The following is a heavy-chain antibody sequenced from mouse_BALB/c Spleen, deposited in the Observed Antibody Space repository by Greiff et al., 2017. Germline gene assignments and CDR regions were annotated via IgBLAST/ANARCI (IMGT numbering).Heavy chain of an antibody. CDR3: APYYDGSREGMDY. V-gene: IGHV14-3*02. D-gene: IGHD1-1*01. CDR1: GFNIKDTY. Sequence: EVQLQQSGAELVKPGASVKLSCTASGFNIKDTYMHWVKQRPEQGLEWIGRIDPANGNTKYDPKFQGKATITADTSSNTAYLQLSSLTSEDTAFYYCAPYYDGSREGMDYWGQGTSVTVSS. CDR2: IDPANGNT. J-gene: IGHJ4*01.